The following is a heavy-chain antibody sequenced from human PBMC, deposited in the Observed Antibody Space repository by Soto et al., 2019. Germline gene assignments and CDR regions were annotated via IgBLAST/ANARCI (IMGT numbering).Heavy chain of an antibody. CDR3: ADSWLPTSY. J-gene: IGHJ4*02. V-gene: IGHV3-74*01. Sequence: PGGSLRLSCAASGFSFSHYWMHWVRQAPGKGLVWVSRISPDGRTTTYADSVKGRFTTSGDNAKSTLYLQMNSLTVEDGAVYYCADSWLPTSYWGPGTLVTVSS. CDR2: ISPDGRTT. D-gene: IGHD3-10*01. CDR1: GFSFSHYW.